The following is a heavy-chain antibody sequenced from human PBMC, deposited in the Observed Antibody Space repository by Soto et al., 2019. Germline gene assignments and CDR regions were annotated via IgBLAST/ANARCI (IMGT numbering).Heavy chain of an antibody. Sequence: GASMKVSCKASGYPFINYYIHWVRQAPGQGLEWMAIINPMGGSTNYAQEFQGRVTLTSDTSTSTVYMELSSLRFEDTALFYCARDLAAGDLWGQGTLVTVSS. J-gene: IGHJ5*02. CDR2: INPMGGST. D-gene: IGHD6-13*01. CDR1: GYPFINYY. V-gene: IGHV1-46*01. CDR3: ARDLAAGDL.